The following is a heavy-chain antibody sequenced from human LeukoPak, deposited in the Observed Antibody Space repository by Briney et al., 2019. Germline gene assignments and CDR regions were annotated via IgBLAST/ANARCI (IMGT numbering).Heavy chain of an antibody. CDR2: ISSSSSYI. V-gene: IGHV3-21*01. Sequence: GGSLRLSCAASGFSFSSYNMNWVRQAPGKGLEWVSSISSSSSYIYYADSVKGRFTISRDNAKNSLYLQMNSLRAEDTAVYYCAGYCSGGSCGYWGQGTLVTVSS. CDR1: GFSFSSYN. CDR3: AGYCSGGSCGY. D-gene: IGHD2-15*01. J-gene: IGHJ4*02.